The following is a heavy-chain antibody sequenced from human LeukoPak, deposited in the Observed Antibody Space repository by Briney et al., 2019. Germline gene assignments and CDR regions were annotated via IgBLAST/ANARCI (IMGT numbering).Heavy chain of an antibody. D-gene: IGHD6-13*01. CDR3: AKDGGYSSSWYVPPNY. Sequence: GRSLRLSCAAYGFTFSSYGMHWVRQAPGKGLEWVAVISYDGSNKYYADSVKGRSTISRDNSKNTLYLQMNSLRAEDTAVYYCAKDGGYSSSWYVPPNYWGQGTLVTVSS. V-gene: IGHV3-30*18. CDR2: ISYDGSNK. CDR1: GFTFSSYG. J-gene: IGHJ4*02.